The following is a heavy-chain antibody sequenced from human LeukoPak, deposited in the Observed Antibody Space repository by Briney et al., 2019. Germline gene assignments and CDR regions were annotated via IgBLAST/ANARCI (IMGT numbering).Heavy chain of an antibody. CDR1: GYNFNDYG. J-gene: IGHJ4*02. CDR2: ISGYNGNT. CDR3: ARDFKYSSSRAAGY. D-gene: IGHD6-6*01. V-gene: IGHV1-18*01. Sequence: ASVKVSCKASGYNFNDYGITWVRQAPGQGLEWMGWISGYNGNTYHAPNLQDRITVTADTSTSTAYLEVKSLTSDDTAMYYCARDFKYSSSRAAGYWGQGTLVTVPS.